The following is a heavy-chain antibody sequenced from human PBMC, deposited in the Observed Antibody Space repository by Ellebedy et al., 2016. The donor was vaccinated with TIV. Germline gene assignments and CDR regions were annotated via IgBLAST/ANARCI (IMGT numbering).Heavy chain of an antibody. CDR1: GFTFSSYA. D-gene: IGHD6-13*01. V-gene: IGHV3-48*04. CDR2: ISSSGSTI. CDR3: ARLGVIAAAGASDY. J-gene: IGHJ4*02. Sequence: PGGSLRLSCAASGFTFSSYAMSWVRQAPGKGLEWVSYISSSGSTIYYADSVKGRFTTSRDNAENSLYLQMNSLRAEDTAVYYCARLGVIAAAGASDYWGQGTLVIVSS.